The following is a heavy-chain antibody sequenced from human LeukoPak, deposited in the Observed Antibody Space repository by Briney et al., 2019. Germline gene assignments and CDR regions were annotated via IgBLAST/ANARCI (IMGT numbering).Heavy chain of an antibody. CDR1: GASVNSGNYY. V-gene: IGHV4-61*02. CDR2: IYTSGST. D-gene: IGHD1-26*01. Sequence: ETSETLSLICTVSGASVNSGNYYWTWIRQPAGKRLEWIGRIYTSGSTNYNPSLKSRVTISIDASQNQFSLRLSSVTAADTAVYYCTRGGELMNFWGQGTLVTVSS. J-gene: IGHJ4*02. CDR3: TRGGELMNF.